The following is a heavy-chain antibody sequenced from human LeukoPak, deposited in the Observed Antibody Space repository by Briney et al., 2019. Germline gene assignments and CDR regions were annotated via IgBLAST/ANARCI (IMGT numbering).Heavy chain of an antibody. CDR2: IYSGGST. CDR1: GFTFSSYA. J-gene: IGHJ6*02. CDR3: ARDSAKDYYYDSSGYYPRNYYYGMDV. D-gene: IGHD3-22*01. V-gene: IGHV3-53*01. Sequence: PGGSLRLSCAASGFTFSSYAMSWVRQAPGKGLEWVSVIYSGGSTYYADSVKGRFTISRDNSKNTLYLQMNSLRAEDTAVYYCARDSAKDYYYDSSGYYPRNYYYGMDVWGQGTTVTVSS.